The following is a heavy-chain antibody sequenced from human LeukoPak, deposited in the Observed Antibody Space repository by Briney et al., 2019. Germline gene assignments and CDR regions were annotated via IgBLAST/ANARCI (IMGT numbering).Heavy chain of an antibody. J-gene: IGHJ4*02. D-gene: IGHD3-22*01. CDR2: ISGSGGRT. CDR3: AKRGVVIRVILVGFHKEAYYFDS. CDR1: GFTFSSYA. Sequence: GGSLRLSCAASGFTFSSYAMSWVRQAPGKGLEWVAGISGSGGRTNYAASVKGRFTISRDNPKNTLYLQINSLRPEDTAVYFCAKRGVVIRVILVGFHKEAYYFDSWGQGALVTVSS. V-gene: IGHV3-23*01.